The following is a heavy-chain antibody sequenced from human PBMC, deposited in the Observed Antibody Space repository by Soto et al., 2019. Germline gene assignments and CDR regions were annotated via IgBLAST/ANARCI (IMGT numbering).Heavy chain of an antibody. V-gene: IGHV3-23*01. CDR2: ISGSGGST. CDR1: GFTFSSYA. D-gene: IGHD2-15*01. J-gene: IGHJ3*02. Sequence: PGGSLRLSCAASGFTFSSYAMSWVRQAPGKGLEWVSAISGSGGSTYYADSVKGRFTISRDNSKNTLYLQMNSLRAEDTAVYYCASNDIVVVVAATFHSAFDIWGQGTMVTVSS. CDR3: ASNDIVVVVAATFHSAFDI.